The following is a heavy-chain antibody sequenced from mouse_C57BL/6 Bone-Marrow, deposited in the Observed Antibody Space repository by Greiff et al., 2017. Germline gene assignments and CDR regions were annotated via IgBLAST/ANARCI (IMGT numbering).Heavy chain of an antibody. CDR1: GYTFTDYY. Sequence: EVQLQQSGPVLVKPGASVKMSCKASGYTFTDYYMNWVKQSHGKSLEWIGVINPYNGGTSYNQKFKGKATLTVDKSSSTAYMELNSLTSEDSAVYYCARGGGYDGPWFAYWGQGTLVTVSA. V-gene: IGHV1-19*01. CDR2: INPYNGGT. J-gene: IGHJ3*01. CDR3: ARGGGYDGPWFAY. D-gene: IGHD2-2*01.